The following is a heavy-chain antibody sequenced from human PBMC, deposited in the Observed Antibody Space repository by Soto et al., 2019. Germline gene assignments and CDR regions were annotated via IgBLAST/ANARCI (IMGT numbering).Heavy chain of an antibody. CDR1: GYTFITHD. V-gene: IGHV1-8*02. J-gene: IGHJ4*02. D-gene: IGHD1-7*01. Sequence: QVQLVQSGAEVKQPGASVKVSCKASGYTFITHDINWVRQATGQGLEWMGWINPNTGDTGYAPKFQGRVTMTRDTSISTAYMELTSLTSEDTAVYYCSRAQPERTNDWGQGTLVTVSS. CDR2: INPNTGDT. CDR3: SRAQPERTND.